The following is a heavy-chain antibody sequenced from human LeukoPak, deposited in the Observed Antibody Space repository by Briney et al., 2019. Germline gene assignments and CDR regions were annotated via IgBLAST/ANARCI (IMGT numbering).Heavy chain of an antibody. CDR3: ARDNPVVWGAFDI. J-gene: IGHJ3*02. V-gene: IGHV4-59*01. Sequence: SETLSLTCAVYGGSFSSYYWSWIRQPPGKGLEWIGYIYDSGSSNYNPSLKSRVTTAVDRSKNHFSLKLSSVTAADTAVYYCARDNPVVWGAFDIWGQGTMVTVS. CDR2: IYDSGSS. CDR1: GGSFSSYY. D-gene: IGHD1-14*01.